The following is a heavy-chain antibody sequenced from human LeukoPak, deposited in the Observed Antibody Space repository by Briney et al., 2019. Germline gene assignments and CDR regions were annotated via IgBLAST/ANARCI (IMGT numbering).Heavy chain of an antibody. V-gene: IGHV4-39*07. Sequence: SETLSLTCTVSGGSISSSSYYWGWIRQPPGKGLEWIGSIYYSGSTYYNPSLKSRVTISVDTSKNQFSLKLSSVAAADTAVYYCARDLGSASDYWGQGTLVTVSS. CDR2: IYYSGST. D-gene: IGHD6-6*01. CDR1: GGSISSSSYY. J-gene: IGHJ4*02. CDR3: ARDLGSASDY.